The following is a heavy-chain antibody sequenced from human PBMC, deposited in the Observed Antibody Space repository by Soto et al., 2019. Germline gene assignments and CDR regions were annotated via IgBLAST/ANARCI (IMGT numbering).Heavy chain of an antibody. CDR3: ARDLGGWTDY. CDR2: INAGNGNT. Sequence: ASVKVSCKASGYTFTGCAMQWVRQAPGQRLEWMGWINAGNGNTKYSQKFQGRVTITSDTSASTDYMELSSLRSEDTAVYYCARDLGGWTDYWGQGTLVTVSS. CDR1: GYTFTGCA. J-gene: IGHJ4*02. V-gene: IGHV1-3*01. D-gene: IGHD6-19*01.